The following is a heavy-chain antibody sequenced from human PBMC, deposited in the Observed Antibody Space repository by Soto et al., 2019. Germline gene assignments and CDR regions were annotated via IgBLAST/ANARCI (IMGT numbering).Heavy chain of an antibody. CDR1: GGSISSSNW. D-gene: IGHD3-9*01. J-gene: IGHJ6*02. V-gene: IGHV4-4*02. CDR3: ARDYDEILAGYRYGMDV. Sequence: QVQLQESGPGLVKPSGTLSLTCAVSGGSISSSNWWSWVRQPPGKGLEWIGEIYHSGSTNYNPSLKSRVSREIDKSNNHFSLKLSSVTAADTAVYDGARDYDEILAGYRYGMDVWGQGTTVTVSS. CDR2: IYHSGST.